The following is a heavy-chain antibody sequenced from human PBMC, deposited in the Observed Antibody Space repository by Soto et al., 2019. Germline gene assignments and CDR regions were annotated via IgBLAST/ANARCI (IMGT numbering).Heavy chain of an antibody. CDR3: AHIVVAGLGYYFDY. Sequence: QITLKESGPTLVKPTQTLTPTCTFSGFSLSSTRMAGGWLRQPPGKTLEWLEPSYWDDDKRYSPFLKSRLTITKDTSKNQVVLTMSNMDPVDTARYYCAHIVVAGLGYYFDYWGQGTLVTVSS. D-gene: IGHD6-19*01. CDR2: SYWDDDK. CDR1: GFSLSSTRMA. V-gene: IGHV2-5*02. J-gene: IGHJ4*02.